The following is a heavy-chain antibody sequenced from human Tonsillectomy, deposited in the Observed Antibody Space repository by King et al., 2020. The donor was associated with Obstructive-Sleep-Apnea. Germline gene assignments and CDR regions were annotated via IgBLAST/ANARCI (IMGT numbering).Heavy chain of an antibody. V-gene: IGHV3-23*04. J-gene: IGHJ4*02. CDR1: GFTFSSYP. CDR3: AKDIAPGATRLFDS. D-gene: IGHD6-13*01. Sequence: VQLVESGGGLVQPGGSLRLSCAASGFTFSSYPMTWVRQAPGKGLEWVSTIGGRITSTYYTDSVKGRFTISRDNSKNTLYLQMNSLRDEDTAIYYCAKDIAPGATRLFDSWGQGTLVTVSS. CDR2: IGGRITST.